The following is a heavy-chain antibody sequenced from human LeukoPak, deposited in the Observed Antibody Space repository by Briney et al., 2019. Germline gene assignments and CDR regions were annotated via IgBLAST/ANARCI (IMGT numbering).Heavy chain of an antibody. Sequence: GGSLRLSCAASGFTFSSYGMHWVRQAPGKGLEWVAFIRYDGSNKYYADSVKGRFTISRDNAKNSLYLQMNSLRAEDTAVYYCARATDYYDSSGYSYWGQGTLVTVSS. CDR2: IRYDGSNK. J-gene: IGHJ4*02. D-gene: IGHD3-22*01. CDR1: GFTFSSYG. CDR3: ARATDYYDSSGYSY. V-gene: IGHV3-30*02.